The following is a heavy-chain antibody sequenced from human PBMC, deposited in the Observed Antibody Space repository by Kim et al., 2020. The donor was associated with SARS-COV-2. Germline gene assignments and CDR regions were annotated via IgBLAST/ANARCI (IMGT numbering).Heavy chain of an antibody. CDR2: ISSSGSTI. CDR1: GFTFSDYY. CDR3: AREQYSFRYYYYMDV. Sequence: GGSLRLSCAASGFTFSDYYMSWIRQAPGKGLEWVSYISSSGSTIYYADSVKGRFTISRDNAKNSLYLQMNSLRAEDTAVYYCAREQYSFRYYYYMDVWGKGTTVTVSS. V-gene: IGHV3-11*01. J-gene: IGHJ6*03. D-gene: IGHD5-18*01.